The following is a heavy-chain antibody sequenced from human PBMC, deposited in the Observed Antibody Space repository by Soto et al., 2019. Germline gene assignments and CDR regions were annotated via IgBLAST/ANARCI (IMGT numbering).Heavy chain of an antibody. CDR2: INYDGSST. D-gene: IGHD2-15*01. J-gene: IGHJ3*02. CDR3: TRVVVSHTEYDAFDI. CDR1: GFIFSSYW. V-gene: IGHV3-74*01. Sequence: GGSLRLSCAASGFIFSSYWMHWVRQAPGKGLVWVSRINYDGSSTTYADSVKGRFTISRDNAKNTLYLQMNSLKADDTAVYYCTRVVVSHTEYDAFDIWGQGTMVTVSS.